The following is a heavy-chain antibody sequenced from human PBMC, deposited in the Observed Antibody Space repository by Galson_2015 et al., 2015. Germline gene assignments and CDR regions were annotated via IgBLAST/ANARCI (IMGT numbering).Heavy chain of an antibody. CDR2: IKSKTDGGTT. CDR1: GFTFSNAW. CDR3: TTDRATMFGVVTTQAFDY. J-gene: IGHJ4*02. Sequence: SLRLSCAASGFTFSNAWMSWVRQAPGKGLEWVGRIKSKTDGGTTDYAATVKGRFTISRDDSKNTLYLHMISLKTEDTAVYYCTTDRATMFGVVTTQAFDYWGQGTLVTVSS. D-gene: IGHD3-3*01. V-gene: IGHV3-15*01.